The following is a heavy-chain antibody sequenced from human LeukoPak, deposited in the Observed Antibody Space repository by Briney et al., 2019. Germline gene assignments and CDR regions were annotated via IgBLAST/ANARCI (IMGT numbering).Heavy chain of an antibody. J-gene: IGHJ4*02. CDR2: MHSSGST. Sequence: SETLSLTCTVSGGSISSYYWSWIRQPAGRGLEWIGRMHSSGSTNYNPSIKSRVNMSLDTSKNQFSLKVDSVTAADTAMYYCAREAVHYGSGSHDYWGQGTLVAVSS. V-gene: IGHV4-4*07. CDR1: GGSISSYY. D-gene: IGHD3-10*01. CDR3: AREAVHYGSGSHDY.